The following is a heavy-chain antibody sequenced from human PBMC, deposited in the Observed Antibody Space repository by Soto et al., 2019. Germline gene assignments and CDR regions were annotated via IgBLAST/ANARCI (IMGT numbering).Heavy chain of an antibody. CDR3: ARDRYYYDSSGYLYWYFDL. Sequence: EVQLVESGGGLVQPGGSLRLSCAASGFTFSSYDMHWFRQATGKGLEWVSAIGTAGDTYYPGSVKGRFTISRENAKNSVYLQMNSLRAGDTAVYYCARDRYYYDSSGYLYWYFDLWGRGTLVTVSS. V-gene: IGHV3-13*01. J-gene: IGHJ2*01. CDR1: GFTFSSYD. CDR2: IGTAGDT. D-gene: IGHD3-22*01.